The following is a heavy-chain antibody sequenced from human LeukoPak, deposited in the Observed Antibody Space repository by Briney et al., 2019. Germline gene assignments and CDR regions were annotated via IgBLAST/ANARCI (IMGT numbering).Heavy chain of an antibody. CDR3: ARDPMDHYDSSGYPGGALDY. CDR1: VFTLSDYY. D-gene: IGHD3-22*01. CDR2: ISSSSSYT. V-gene: IGHV3-11*05. Sequence: PGGSLSLSCAASVFTLSDYYMSWIRRAPRKGLEWVSYISSSSSYTNYADSVKGRFTISRDHAKKSLYLQMNSLRADDTDGYYCARDPMDHYDSSGYPGGALDYWGQGTLVTVSS. J-gene: IGHJ4*02.